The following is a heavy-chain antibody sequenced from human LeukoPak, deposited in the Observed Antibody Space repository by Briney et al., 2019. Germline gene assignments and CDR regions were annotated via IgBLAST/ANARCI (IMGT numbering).Heavy chain of an antibody. CDR1: GGSTSSSY. Sequence: SETLSLTCTVSGGSTSSSYWSGIRQPPGKGLECIALFYYSGRTDFNPSLKSRVTISVDTSKNQFSLKLSSVTAADTAMYYCARHRPESSGTAAFDYWGQGTLVTVSS. D-gene: IGHD1-1*01. CDR3: ARHRPESSGTAAFDY. V-gene: IGHV4-59*08. CDR2: FYYSGRT. J-gene: IGHJ4*02.